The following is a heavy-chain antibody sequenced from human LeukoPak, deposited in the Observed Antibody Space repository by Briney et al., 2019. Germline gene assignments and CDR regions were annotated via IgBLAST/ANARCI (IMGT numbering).Heavy chain of an antibody. V-gene: IGHV4-34*01. CDR3: ARYANLEGYSYGP. Sequence: PSETLSLTCAVYGGSFSGYYWSWIRQPPGKGLEWIGEINHSGSTNYNPSLKGRVTISVDTSKNQFSLKLSSVTAADTAVYYCARYANLEGYSYGPWGQGTLVTVSS. CDR2: INHSGST. CDR1: GGSFSGYY. J-gene: IGHJ5*02. D-gene: IGHD5-18*01.